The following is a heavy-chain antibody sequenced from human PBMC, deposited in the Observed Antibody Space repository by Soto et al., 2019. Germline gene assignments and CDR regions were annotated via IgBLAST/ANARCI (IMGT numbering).Heavy chain of an antibody. Sequence: GGSLRLSCAASGFTFSSYAMIWVRQAPGKGLEWVSAISGSGGSTYYADSVKGRFTISRDNSKNTLYLQMNSLRAEDTAVYYCAKVRTVTPYYWYFDLWGRGTLVTVSS. D-gene: IGHD4-17*01. V-gene: IGHV3-23*01. CDR3: AKVRTVTPYYWYFDL. J-gene: IGHJ2*01. CDR1: GFTFSSYA. CDR2: ISGSGGST.